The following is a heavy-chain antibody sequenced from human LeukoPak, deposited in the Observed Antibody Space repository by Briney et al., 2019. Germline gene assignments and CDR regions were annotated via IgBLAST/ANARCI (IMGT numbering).Heavy chain of an antibody. CDR3: ARGAVPYSTSSRITP. CDR2: IIPIFGTA. J-gene: IGHJ5*02. Sequence: ASVKVSCKASGGTFSSYTINWVRQAPGQGLVWMGGIIPIFGTANYAQKFQGRVTIIADESTSTAYMELSSLRSEDTAVYYCARGAVPYSTSSRITPWGQGTLVTVSS. V-gene: IGHV1-69*13. D-gene: IGHD6-6*01. CDR1: GGTFSSYT.